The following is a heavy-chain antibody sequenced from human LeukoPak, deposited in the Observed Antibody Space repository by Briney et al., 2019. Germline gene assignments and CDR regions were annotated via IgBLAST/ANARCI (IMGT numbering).Heavy chain of an antibody. CDR2: IRYDGSNK. J-gene: IGHJ3*02. CDR3: ANGPSSWSWGSDAFDI. D-gene: IGHD6-13*01. CDR1: GFTFSSYG. V-gene: IGHV3-30*02. Sequence: GGSLRLSCAASGFTFSSYGMHWVRQAPGKGLEWVAIIRYDGSNKYYADSVKGRFTISRDNSKNTLYLQMNSLRAEDTAVYYCANGPSSWSWGSDAFDIWGQGTMVTVSS.